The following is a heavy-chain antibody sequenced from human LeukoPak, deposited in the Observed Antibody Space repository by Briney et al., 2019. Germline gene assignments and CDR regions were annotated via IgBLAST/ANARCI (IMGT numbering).Heavy chain of an antibody. Sequence: QTGGSLRLSCAASGFTFSSHWMSWVRQGPGKGLEWVAHIKQDGSETYFVDSVKGRFTISRDNAKNSLYLQMNSLRAEDTAVYYCARDPYSSTWSYGMDVWGQGTTVTVSS. D-gene: IGHD6-6*01. J-gene: IGHJ6*02. V-gene: IGHV3-7*05. CDR2: IKQDGSET. CDR1: GFTFSSHW. CDR3: ARDPYSSTWSYGMDV.